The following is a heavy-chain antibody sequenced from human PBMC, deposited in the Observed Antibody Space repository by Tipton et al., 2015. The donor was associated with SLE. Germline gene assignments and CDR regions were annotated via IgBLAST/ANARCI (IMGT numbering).Heavy chain of an antibody. CDR1: GGSFSGYY. D-gene: IGHD3-22*01. V-gene: IGHV4-34*01. CDR2: INHSGST. CDR3: ARDLGNYYDSSGYVAFDI. Sequence: TLSLTCAVYGGSFSGYYWSWIRQPPGKGLEWIGEINHSGSTNYNSSLKSRVTISVDTSKNQFSLKLSSVTAADTAVYYCARDLGNYYDSSGYVAFDIWGQGTMVTVSS. J-gene: IGHJ3*02.